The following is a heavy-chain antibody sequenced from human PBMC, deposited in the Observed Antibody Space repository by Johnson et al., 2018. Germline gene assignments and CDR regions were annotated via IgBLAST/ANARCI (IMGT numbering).Heavy chain of an antibody. Sequence: QVQLVQSGGGVVQPGRSLTLSCAASGFTFNNYGIHWVRQAPGKGLEWMAVISYDGSTKYYADSVKGRFTISRDNSKNTLYLQMKSLRVEDTAVYYWAKRGLRFCSGGSCSMYLDCWGQGTLVTVSP. V-gene: IGHV3-30*18. CDR3: AKRGLRFCSGGSCSMYLDC. CDR1: GFTFNNYG. J-gene: IGHJ4*02. D-gene: IGHD2-15*01. CDR2: ISYDGSTK.